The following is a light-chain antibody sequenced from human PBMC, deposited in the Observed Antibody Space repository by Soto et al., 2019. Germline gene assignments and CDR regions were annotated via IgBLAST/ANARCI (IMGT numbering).Light chain of an antibody. V-gene: IGKV3-20*01. CDR1: QSVSSSY. CDR3: QQYDSLPLT. J-gene: IGKJ4*01. Sequence: EIVLTQSPGTLALSPGERATLSCRASQSVSSSYLAWYQQKPGQAPRLLIYGASSRATGIPDRFSGRGSGTDLYPTIRRLEPEDFAVYYCQQYDSLPLTFGGGTKVEIK. CDR2: GAS.